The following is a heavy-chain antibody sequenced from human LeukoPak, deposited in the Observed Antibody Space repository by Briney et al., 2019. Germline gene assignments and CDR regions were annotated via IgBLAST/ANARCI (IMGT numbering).Heavy chain of an antibody. CDR3: ATARQLPTLLFDP. V-gene: IGHV3-21*04. Sequence: PGGSLRLSCAASGFTFSSYSMNWVRQAPGKGLEWVSSISSSSSYIYYADSVKGRFTISRDNAKNSLYLQMNSLRSEDTAVYYCATARQLPTLLFDPWGQGTLVTVSS. D-gene: IGHD2-2*01. CDR1: GFTFSSYS. CDR2: ISSSSSYI. J-gene: IGHJ5*02.